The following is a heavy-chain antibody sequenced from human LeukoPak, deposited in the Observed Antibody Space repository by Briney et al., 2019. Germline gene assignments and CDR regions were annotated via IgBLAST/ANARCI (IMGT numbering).Heavy chain of an antibody. J-gene: IGHJ4*02. CDR2: INHSGST. CDR1: GVSFSGYY. Sequence: SETLSLTCAVYGVSFSGYYWSWIRQPPGKGLEWIGEINHSGSTNYNPSLKSRVTISVDTSKNQFSLKLSSVTAADTAVYYCARERTRGWLKVRYFDYWGQGTLVTVSS. CDR3: ARERTRGWLKVRYFDY. D-gene: IGHD6-19*01. V-gene: IGHV4-34*01.